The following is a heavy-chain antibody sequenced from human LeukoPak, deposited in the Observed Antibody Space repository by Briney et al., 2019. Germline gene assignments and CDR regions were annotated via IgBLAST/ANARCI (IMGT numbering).Heavy chain of an antibody. CDR1: GFTFSGYA. J-gene: IGHJ4*02. Sequence: PGGSLRLSCAASGFTFSGYAMTWVRQAPGKGLEWVSVIYSGGSTYYADSVKGRFTISRDNSKNTLYLQMNSLRAEDTAVYYCARDSSNYYFDYWGQGTLVTVSS. D-gene: IGHD4-11*01. CDR3: ARDSSNYYFDY. V-gene: IGHV3-66*01. CDR2: IYSGGST.